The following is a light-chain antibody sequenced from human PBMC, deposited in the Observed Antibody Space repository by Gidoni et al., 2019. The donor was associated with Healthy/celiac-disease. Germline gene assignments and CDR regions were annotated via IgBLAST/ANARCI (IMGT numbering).Light chain of an antibody. CDR3: MQALQTPIT. Sequence: DIVMTQSPLSLPVTPGEPASISCRSSQSLLHSNGYNYLDWYLQKPGQSPHLLIYLGSNRASGVPDRFSGSGSGTDFTLKISRVEAEDVGVYYCMQALQTPITFXQXTRLEIK. CDR2: LGS. CDR1: QSLLHSNGYNY. J-gene: IGKJ5*01. V-gene: IGKV2-28*01.